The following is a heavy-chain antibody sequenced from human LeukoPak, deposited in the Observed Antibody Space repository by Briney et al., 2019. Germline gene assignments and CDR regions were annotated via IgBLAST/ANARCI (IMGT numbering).Heavy chain of an antibody. CDR3: ARVFGGYYYCFDP. CDR1: GGSISSTSYY. Sequence: PSETLSLTCTVSGGSISSTSYYCGWIRQPPGKGLEWIGTIYYSGSTYYNPSLKSRVTISVDTSKNQFSLKLTSVTAADTAVYYCARVFGGYYYCFDPWGQGTLVTVSS. J-gene: IGHJ5*02. CDR2: IYYSGST. D-gene: IGHD3-22*01. V-gene: IGHV4-39*07.